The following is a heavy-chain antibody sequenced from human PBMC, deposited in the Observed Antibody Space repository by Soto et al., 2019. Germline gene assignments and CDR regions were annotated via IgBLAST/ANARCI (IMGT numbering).Heavy chain of an antibody. CDR3: ARGEWFLRVYGMDV. D-gene: IGHD3-3*01. CDR1: GGSISTDY. CDR2: IYYGGST. J-gene: IGHJ6*02. V-gene: IGHV4-59*01. Sequence: QVQLQESGPGLVKPSETLSLTCTVSGGSISTDYWSWIRQPPGKRLEYIGFIYYGGSTNYNPSLESRVTLSPDTSKNQFSLKLSSVTAADTAVYYCARGEWFLRVYGMDVWGRGTTVTVS.